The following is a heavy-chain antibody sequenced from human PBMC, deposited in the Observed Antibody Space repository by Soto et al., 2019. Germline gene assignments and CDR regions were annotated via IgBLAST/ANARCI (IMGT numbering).Heavy chain of an antibody. CDR3: ARGYSSSWSRGMDV. CDR1: GGTFSSYA. D-gene: IGHD6-13*01. CDR2: IIPIFGTA. J-gene: IGHJ6*02. V-gene: IGHV1-69*12. Sequence: QVQLVQSGAEVKKPGSSVKVSCKASGGTFSSYAISWVRQAPGQGLEWTGGIIPIFGTANYAQKFQGRVTITADESTSTAYMELSSLRSEDTAVYYCARGYSSSWSRGMDVWGQGTTVTVSS.